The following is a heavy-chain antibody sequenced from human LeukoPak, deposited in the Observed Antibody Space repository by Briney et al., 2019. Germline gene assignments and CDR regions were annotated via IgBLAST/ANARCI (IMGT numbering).Heavy chain of an antibody. J-gene: IGHJ4*02. Sequence: PGGSLRLSCAASGFTFSTYGMTWVRLAPGKGLEWVSAITDDGRTTYYADSVKGHFTISRDNSKNTLYLQMNSLRAEDTAIYYCAKRVPYGSSSVYFDSWGQGTLVTVST. CDR3: AKRVPYGSSSVYFDS. V-gene: IGHV3-23*01. CDR1: GFTFSTYG. D-gene: IGHD6-6*01. CDR2: ITDDGRTT.